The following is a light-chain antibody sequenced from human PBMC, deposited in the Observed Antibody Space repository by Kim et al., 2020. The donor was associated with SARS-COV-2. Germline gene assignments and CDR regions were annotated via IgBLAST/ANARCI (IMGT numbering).Light chain of an antibody. V-gene: IGKV3-11*01. CDR2: DAS. J-gene: IGKJ4*01. Sequence: SLSPGERATISRRGRKSVSSQLAWYQQKPGQAPRLLIYDASKRATGVPARFSGSGSGTDFTLTIGSLEPEDFAVYYCQQRSDWVTFGGGTKVDIK. CDR1: KSVSSQ. CDR3: QQRSDWVT.